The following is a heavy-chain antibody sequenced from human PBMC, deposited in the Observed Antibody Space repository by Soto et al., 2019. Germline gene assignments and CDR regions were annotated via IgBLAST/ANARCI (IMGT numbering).Heavy chain of an antibody. V-gene: IGHV1-69*10. D-gene: IGHD3-22*01. Sequence: SVKVSCKTSGDTFSSYAISWVRQAPGQVLEWMGGIIPILGTPSYAQKFQGRVTITADKSTSTAYMELSSLRSEDTAVYYCARERSRYDRSGYYRPDYWGQGTLVTVSS. CDR1: GDTFSSYA. CDR3: ARERSRYDRSGYYRPDY. CDR2: IIPILGTP. J-gene: IGHJ4*02.